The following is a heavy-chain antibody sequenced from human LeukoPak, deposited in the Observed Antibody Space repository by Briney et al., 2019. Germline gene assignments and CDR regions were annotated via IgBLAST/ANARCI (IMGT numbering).Heavy chain of an antibody. CDR1: GFIFDDYG. CDR3: ARDRYSSSSFDY. Sequence: PGGSLRLSCAASGFIFDDYGMSWVRQAPGKGLEWVSGINWNGGSTGYADSVKGRFTISRDNAKNSLYLQMNSLRAEDTALYYCARDRYSSSSFDYWGQGTLVTVSS. D-gene: IGHD6-6*01. J-gene: IGHJ4*02. CDR2: INWNGGST. V-gene: IGHV3-20*04.